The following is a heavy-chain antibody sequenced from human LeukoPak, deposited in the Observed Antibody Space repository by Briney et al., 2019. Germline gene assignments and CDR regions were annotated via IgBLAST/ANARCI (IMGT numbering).Heavy chain of an antibody. CDR1: GGSISRGGYS. Sequence: SETLSLTCAVSGGSISRGGYSWSWIRQPPGKGLEWIGYIFYSGTTQYHPSLKSRVTISLDRSKNQFSLKLTSVTAADTAVYYCASERYDSSGSSAFDIWGQGTTVTVSS. V-gene: IGHV4-30-2*01. CDR2: IFYSGTT. D-gene: IGHD3-22*01. CDR3: ASERYDSSGSSAFDI. J-gene: IGHJ3*02.